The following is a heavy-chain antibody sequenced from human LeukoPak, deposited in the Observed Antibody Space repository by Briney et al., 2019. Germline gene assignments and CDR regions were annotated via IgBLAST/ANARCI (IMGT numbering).Heavy chain of an antibody. CDR3: VRGGYGPDY. CDR1: GFTFSTYW. J-gene: IGHJ4*02. Sequence: GGSLRLSCAASGFTFSTYWMSWVRQAPGKGLEWVANIKHDGGVKNYVDSVKGRFTISRDNAKNSLYLQMNSLRADDTAMYYCVRGGYGPDYWGQGTLVTVSS. D-gene: IGHD5-12*01. V-gene: IGHV3-7*03. CDR2: IKHDGGVK.